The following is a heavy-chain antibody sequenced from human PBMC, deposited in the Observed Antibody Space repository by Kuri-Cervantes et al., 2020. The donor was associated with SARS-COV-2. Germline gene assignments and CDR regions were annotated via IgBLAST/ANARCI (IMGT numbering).Heavy chain of an antibody. CDR2: INWNGGST. CDR3: ARKGSGGWYFDL. Sequence: ETLSLTCAASGFTSDDYGMSWVRQAPGKGLEWVSGINWNGGSTGYADSVKGRFTISRDNAKNSLYLQMNSLRAEDTALYYCARKGSGGWYFDLWGRGTLVTVSS. V-gene: IGHV3-20*04. J-gene: IGHJ2*01. D-gene: IGHD3-10*01. CDR1: GFTSDDYG.